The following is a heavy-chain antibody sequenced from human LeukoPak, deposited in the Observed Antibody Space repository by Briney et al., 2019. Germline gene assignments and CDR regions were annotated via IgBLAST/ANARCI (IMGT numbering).Heavy chain of an antibody. V-gene: IGHV3-21*01. CDR3: ARDRISSTSPYYYYYGMDV. J-gene: IGHJ6*02. D-gene: IGHD2-2*01. CDR2: ISSSSSYI. Sequence: GGSLRLSCAASGFTFSSYSMNWVRQAPGKGLEWVSSISSSSSYIYYADSVKGRFTISRDNAKNSLYLQMNSLRAEDTAVYYCARDRISSTSPYYYYYGMDVWGQGTTVTVSS. CDR1: GFTFSSYS.